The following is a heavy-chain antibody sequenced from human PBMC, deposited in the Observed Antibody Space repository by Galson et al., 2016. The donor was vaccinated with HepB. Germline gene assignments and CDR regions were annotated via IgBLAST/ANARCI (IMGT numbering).Heavy chain of an antibody. CDR2: ISGSGGST. D-gene: IGHD2-21*02. Sequence: SLRLSCAASGVIFSSYAMNWVRQAPGKGLEWVSGISGSGGSTYYADSVKGRFTVSRDNSKNTLWLQMNSLRAEDTALYYCAKAAYCGGDCFMNFDYWGQGTLVAVSS. CDR3: AKAAYCGGDCFMNFDY. V-gene: IGHV3-23*01. J-gene: IGHJ4*02. CDR1: GVIFSSYA.